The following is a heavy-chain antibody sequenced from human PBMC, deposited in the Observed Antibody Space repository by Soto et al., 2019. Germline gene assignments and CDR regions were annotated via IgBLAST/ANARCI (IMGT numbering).Heavy chain of an antibody. Sequence: PSGTLSLTCAVYGGSFSGYYWSWIRQPPGKGLEWIGEINHSGSTNYNPSLKSRVTISVDTSKNQFSLKLSSVTAADTAVYYCAREGIAAPYWGQGTLVTVSS. J-gene: IGHJ4*02. CDR1: GGSFSGYY. V-gene: IGHV4-34*01. CDR3: AREGIAAPY. CDR2: INHSGST. D-gene: IGHD6-13*01.